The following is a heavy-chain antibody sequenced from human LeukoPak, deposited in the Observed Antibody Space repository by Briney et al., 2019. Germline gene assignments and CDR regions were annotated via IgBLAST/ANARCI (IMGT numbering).Heavy chain of an antibody. CDR3: ARDIRYLYCSSTSCRSTRDAFDI. J-gene: IGHJ3*02. CDR1: GYTFTSYG. V-gene: IGHV1-18*01. Sequence: GASVKVSCKASGYTFTSYGISWVRQAPGQGLEWMGWISAYNGNTNYAQKLQGRVTMTTDTSTSTAYMELRRLRSDDTAVYYCARDIRYLYCSSTSCRSTRDAFDIWGQGTMVTVSS. D-gene: IGHD2-2*01. CDR2: ISAYNGNT.